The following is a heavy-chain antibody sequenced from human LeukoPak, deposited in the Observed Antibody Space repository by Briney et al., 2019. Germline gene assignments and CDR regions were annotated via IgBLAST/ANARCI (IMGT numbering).Heavy chain of an antibody. Sequence: SETLSLTCTVSGGSISSYYWSWIRQPAGKGLEWIGRIYTSGSTNYNPSLKSRVTMSVDTSKNQFSPKLSSVTAADTAVYYCARDFRVVVTPYYYYGMDVWGHGTTVTVSS. CDR1: GGSISSYY. J-gene: IGHJ6*02. CDR2: IYTSGST. CDR3: ARDFRVVVTPYYYYGMDV. D-gene: IGHD3-22*01. V-gene: IGHV4-4*07.